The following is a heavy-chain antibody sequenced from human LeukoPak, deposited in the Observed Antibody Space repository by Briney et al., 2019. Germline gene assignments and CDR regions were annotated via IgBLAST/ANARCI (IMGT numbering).Heavy chain of an antibody. Sequence: SETLFLTCTVSGGSISGPYWSWVRQPPGKGLEWIGDVYYSGSTHQNPSLKSRVTISVDTSKNQFSLKLRSVTAADTAVYYCARVMGDLASLYHMDVWGKGTTVTVSS. CDR1: GGSISGPY. D-gene: IGHD3-16*01. CDR3: ARVMGDLASLYHMDV. CDR2: VYYSGST. V-gene: IGHV4-59*11. J-gene: IGHJ6*03.